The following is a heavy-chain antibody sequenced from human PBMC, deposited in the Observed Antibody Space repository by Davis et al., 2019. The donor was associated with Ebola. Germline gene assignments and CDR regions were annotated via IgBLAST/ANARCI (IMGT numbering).Heavy chain of an antibody. V-gene: IGHV4-39*01. Sequence: MPSETLSLTCTVSGGSISSSGYYWGWIRQPLGKGLEWIGSVFYSGTTYYNPSLESRVTISVDTSKNQFSLKLRSATAADTAVYYCARQSYSSGWYGGYWGQGILVTVSS. CDR2: VFYSGTT. J-gene: IGHJ4*02. CDR3: ARQSYSSGWYGGY. CDR1: GGSISSSGYY. D-gene: IGHD6-19*01.